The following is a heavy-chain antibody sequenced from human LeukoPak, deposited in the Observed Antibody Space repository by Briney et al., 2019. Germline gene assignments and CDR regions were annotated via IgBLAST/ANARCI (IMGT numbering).Heavy chain of an antibody. D-gene: IGHD3-10*01. Sequence: GGSLRLSCAASGFTFGTFWMSWVRQAPGKGLEWVANIKQGGSEKNYVDSVKGRFTIARDDAKNSLYLQMNSLRAEDTAVYFCARDKGGMVPFDYWGQGTLVTVSS. CDR2: IKQGGSEK. CDR1: GFTFGTFW. J-gene: IGHJ4*02. CDR3: ARDKGGMVPFDY. V-gene: IGHV3-7*01.